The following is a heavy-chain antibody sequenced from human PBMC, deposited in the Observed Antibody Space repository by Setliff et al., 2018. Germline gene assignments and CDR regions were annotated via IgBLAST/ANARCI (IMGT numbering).Heavy chain of an antibody. V-gene: IGHV1-18*01. CDR1: GYTFSNYG. Sequence: ASVKVSCKASGYTFSNYGISWVRQAPGQGLEWMGWISAHNGYIVYAQNLQGRIIMTTDTSTSTAYMELKSLRPDDTAVYYCARDRSNIVVVPSGAKFDPWGQGTLVTVSS. J-gene: IGHJ5*02. CDR3: ARDRSNIVVVPSGAKFDP. CDR2: ISAHNGYI. D-gene: IGHD2-2*01.